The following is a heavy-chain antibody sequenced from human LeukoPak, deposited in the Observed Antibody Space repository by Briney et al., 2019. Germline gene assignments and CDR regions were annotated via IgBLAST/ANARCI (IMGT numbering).Heavy chain of an antibody. CDR3: AKDGISDVLTGYYSDY. CDR1: GFTFSSYA. J-gene: IGHJ4*02. D-gene: IGHD3-9*01. Sequence: PGRSLRLSCAASGFTFSSYAMHWVRQAPGKGLEWVAVISYDGSNKYYADSVKGRFTISRDNSKKMLYLQMNSLRAEDTAVYYCAKDGISDVLTGYYSDYWGQGTLVTVSS. V-gene: IGHV3-30*04. CDR2: ISYDGSNK.